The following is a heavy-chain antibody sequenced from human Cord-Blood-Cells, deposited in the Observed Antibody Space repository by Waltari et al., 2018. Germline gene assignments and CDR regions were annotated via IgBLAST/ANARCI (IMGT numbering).Heavy chain of an antibody. CDR2: ISYDGSNK. J-gene: IGHJ2*01. CDR3: AGAENYWYFDL. CDR1: GFTFSSYG. V-gene: IGHV3-30*03. Sequence: QVQLVESGGGVVQPGRSLRLSCAASGFTFSSYGMHLVRQAPGKGLEWVAVISYDGSNKYYADSVKGRFTISRDNSKNTLYLQMNSLRAEDTAVYYCAGAENYWYFDLWGRGTLVTVSS.